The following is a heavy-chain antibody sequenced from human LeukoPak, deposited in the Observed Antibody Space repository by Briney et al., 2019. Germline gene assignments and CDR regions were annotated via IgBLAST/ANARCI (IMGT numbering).Heavy chain of an antibody. V-gene: IGHV4-61*01. Sequence: SETLSLTCTVSGGSVSSGTYFWSWIRQSPGKGLEWIGYVYYNGITNYNPSLKSRVSISLDTSKSQFSLRLNSVSAAETAVYYCASQLGGTTFHWGQGILVTVSS. CDR3: ASQLGGTTFH. J-gene: IGHJ4*02. CDR2: VYYNGIT. CDR1: GGSVSSGTYF. D-gene: IGHD1/OR15-1a*01.